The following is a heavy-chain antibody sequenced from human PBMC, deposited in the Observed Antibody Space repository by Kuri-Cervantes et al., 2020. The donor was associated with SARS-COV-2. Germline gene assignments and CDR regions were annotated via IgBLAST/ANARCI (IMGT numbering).Heavy chain of an antibody. CDR1: GGSISSGGYY. CDR2: IYHSGTN. CDR3: ARRTLDTAMVRGVRAPNDAFDI. D-gene: IGHD5-18*01. V-gene: IGHV4-30-2*01. Sequence: LRLSCTVSGGSISSGGYYWSWIRQPPGKGLEWIGYIYHSGTNYYNPSLKSRVTISVDRSKNQFSLKLSSVTAADTAVYYCARRTLDTAMVRGVRAPNDAFDIWGQGTMVTVSS. J-gene: IGHJ3*02.